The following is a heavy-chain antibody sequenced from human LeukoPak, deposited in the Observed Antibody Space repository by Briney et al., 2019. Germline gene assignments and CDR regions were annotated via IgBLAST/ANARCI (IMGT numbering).Heavy chain of an antibody. CDR1: TFXXXG. Sequence: TFXXXGISWVRQVPGQGLEWMGWISPYNGNTKFAQKFQGRVTVTTETSTSTAYMELRNLRSDDTAVYYCARQSYFDGRGDDAFDIWGQGTMVTVSS. J-gene: IGHJ3*02. V-gene: IGHV1-18*01. D-gene: IGHD2-15*01. CDR3: ARQSYFDGRGDDAFDI. CDR2: ISPYNGNT.